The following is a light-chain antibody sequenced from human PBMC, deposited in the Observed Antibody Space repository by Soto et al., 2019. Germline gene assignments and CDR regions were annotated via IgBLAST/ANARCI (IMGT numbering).Light chain of an antibody. CDR2: GAS. CDR3: QQYNQWLT. Sequence: IVLTQSPGTLSLSPGERATLSCRASQSVGSGYLAWYQQKPGQAPRLLIYGASIRATGIPDRFTGSGSGTHFTLTISRLEPEDFAVYYCQQYNQWLTFGGGTKVESK. CDR1: QSVGSGY. J-gene: IGKJ4*01. V-gene: IGKV3-20*01.